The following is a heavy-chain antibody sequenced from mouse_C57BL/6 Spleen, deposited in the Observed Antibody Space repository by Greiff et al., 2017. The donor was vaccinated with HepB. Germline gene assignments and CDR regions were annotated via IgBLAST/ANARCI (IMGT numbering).Heavy chain of an antibody. D-gene: IGHD1-1*01. CDR1: GFTFSDYY. J-gene: IGHJ1*03. Sequence: EVKLMESGGGLVQPGGSLKLSCAASGFTFSDYYMYWVRQTPEKRLVWVAYISNGGGSTYYPDTVKGRFTISRDNAKNTLYLQMSRLKSEDTAMYYCARRITTVVADWYFDVWGTGTTVTVSS. V-gene: IGHV5-12*01. CDR3: ARRITTVVADWYFDV. CDR2: ISNGGGST.